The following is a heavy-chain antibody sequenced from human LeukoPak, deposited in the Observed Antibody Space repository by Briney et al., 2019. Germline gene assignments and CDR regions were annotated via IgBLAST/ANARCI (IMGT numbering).Heavy chain of an antibody. CDR2: ICWNSGSI. D-gene: IGHD3-3*01. J-gene: IGHJ4*02. CDR1: GFTFDDYA. V-gene: IGHV3-9*03. Sequence: GGSLRLSCAASGFTFDDYAMHWVRQAPGKGLEWVSGICWNSGSIGYADSVKGRFTISRDNAKNSLYLQMNSLRAEDMALYYCAKAATIFGVVSPGFDYWGQGTLVTVSS. CDR3: AKAATIFGVVSPGFDY.